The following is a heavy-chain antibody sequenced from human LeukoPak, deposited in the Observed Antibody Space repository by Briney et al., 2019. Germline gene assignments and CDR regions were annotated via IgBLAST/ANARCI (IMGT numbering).Heavy chain of an antibody. J-gene: IGHJ4*02. CDR2: IYYSGST. D-gene: IGHD2-15*01. CDR3: ARDRGASTLIDFDF. Sequence: SETLSLTCTVSGGFIRSSSYYWGWIRQPPGKGLEWIGSIYYSGSTYYNPSLKSRVTISVDTSKDQFSLNLISVTAADTAVYYCARDRGASTLIDFDFWGQGTLVTVSS. V-gene: IGHV4-39*02. CDR1: GGFIRSSSYY.